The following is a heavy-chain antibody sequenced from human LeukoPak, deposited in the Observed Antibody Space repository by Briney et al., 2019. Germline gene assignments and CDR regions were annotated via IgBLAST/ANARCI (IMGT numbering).Heavy chain of an antibody. D-gene: IGHD4-11*01. CDR2: IKAKTEGGTA. V-gene: IGHV3-15*01. CDR1: GFTFSNAW. CDR3: SVALYSNSKN. Sequence: GGSLRLSCAASGFTFSNAWMSWVRQAPGKGLEWVGRIKAKTEGGTADYAAPVKGRFTISRDDSKNTLYLQMNGLITEDTAVYYCSVALYSNSKNWGQGTLVTVSS. J-gene: IGHJ4*02.